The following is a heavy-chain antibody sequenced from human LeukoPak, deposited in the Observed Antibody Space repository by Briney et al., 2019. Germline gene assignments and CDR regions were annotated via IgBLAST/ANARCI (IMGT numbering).Heavy chain of an antibody. J-gene: IGHJ4*02. V-gene: IGHV1-8*01. Sequence: ASVKVSCKASGYTFTSYDINWVRQATGQGLEWMGWMNLNSGNTGYAQKFQGRVTMTRNTSISTAYMELSSLRSEDTAVYYCARGGDGFTVTPEYYFDYWGQGTLVTVSS. CDR3: ARGGDGFTVTPEYYFDY. CDR1: GYTFTSYD. CDR2: MNLNSGNT. D-gene: IGHD4-17*01.